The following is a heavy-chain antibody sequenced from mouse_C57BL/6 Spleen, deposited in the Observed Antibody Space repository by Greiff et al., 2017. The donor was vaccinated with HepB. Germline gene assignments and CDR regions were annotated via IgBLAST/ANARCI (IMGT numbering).Heavy chain of an antibody. Sequence: EVMLVESGGGLVQPKGSLKLSCAASGFSFNTYAMNWVRQAPGKGLEWVARIRSKSNNYATYYADSVKDRFTISRDDSESMLYLQMNNLKTEDTAMYYCVRHGDYYGSFSFAYWGQGTLVTVSA. CDR1: GFSFNTYA. CDR2: IRSKSNNYAT. V-gene: IGHV10-1*01. J-gene: IGHJ3*01. CDR3: VRHGDYYGSFSFAY. D-gene: IGHD1-1*01.